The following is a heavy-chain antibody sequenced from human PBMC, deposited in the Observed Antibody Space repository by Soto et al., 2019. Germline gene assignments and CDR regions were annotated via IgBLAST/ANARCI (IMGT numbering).Heavy chain of an antibody. V-gene: IGHV3-48*03. Sequence: GGSLRLSCAASGFTFSNYEMNWVRQAPGKGLEWVSYISSLGSTIYYADSVKGRFTISRDNAKDSLYLQMNSLRAEDTAVYYCARDLRTLHYFDYWGQGTLVTVSS. J-gene: IGHJ4*02. CDR2: ISSLGSTI. D-gene: IGHD4-17*01. CDR3: ARDLRTLHYFDY. CDR1: GFTFSNYE.